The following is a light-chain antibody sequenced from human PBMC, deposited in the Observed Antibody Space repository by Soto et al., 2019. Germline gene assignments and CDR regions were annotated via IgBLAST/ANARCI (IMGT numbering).Light chain of an antibody. CDR1: QSINGY. J-gene: IGKJ5*01. CDR2: DAS. CDR3: HQYNNWPPST. V-gene: IGKV3-11*01. Sequence: EIVLTQSPATLSLSPGERATLSCRASQSINGYLAWYQQKPGQAPRLLIYDASNRATGISARFSGSGSGTDFTLTINSLQSEDFGVYYCHQYNNWPPSTFGQGTRLEIK.